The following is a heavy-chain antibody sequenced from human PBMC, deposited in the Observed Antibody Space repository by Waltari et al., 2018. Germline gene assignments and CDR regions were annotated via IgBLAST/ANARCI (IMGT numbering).Heavy chain of an antibody. D-gene: IGHD1-26*01. J-gene: IGHJ4*01. CDR2: ISSGASTI. Sequence: EVQLVESGGGLVQPGGSLRLLCAASGFTFRNYEMNWVRQAPGKGLGWVSYISSGASTIFYADSVKGRFTISRDNAKNSVYLEMNSLRADDTAIYYCARGEGGANEYWGQGTLVTVSS. CDR1: GFTFRNYE. CDR3: ARGEGGANEY. V-gene: IGHV3-48*03.